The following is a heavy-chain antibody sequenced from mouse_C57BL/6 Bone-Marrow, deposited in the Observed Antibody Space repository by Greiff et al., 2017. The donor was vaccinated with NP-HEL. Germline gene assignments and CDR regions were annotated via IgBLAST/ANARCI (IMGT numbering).Heavy chain of an antibody. CDR2: ISNGGGST. CDR3: ARQGDCWYFDV. J-gene: IGHJ1*03. V-gene: IGHV5-12*01. CDR1: GFTFSDYY. Sequence: DVMLVESGGGLVQPGGSLKLSCAASGFTFSDYYMYWVRQTPEKRLEWVAYISNGGGSTYYPDTVKGRFTISRDNAKNTLYLQMSRLKSEDTAMYYCARQGDCWYFDVWGTGTTVTVSS.